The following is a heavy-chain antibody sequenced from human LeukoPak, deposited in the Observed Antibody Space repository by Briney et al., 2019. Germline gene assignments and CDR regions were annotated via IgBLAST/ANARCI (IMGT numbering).Heavy chain of an antibody. Sequence: PSETLSLTGAVSSYSISSGSYWGWIRQSPGKGLEWVGCIFHSGNSYYNPSLKSRLTMSVDTSKNQFSLKLTSVTAADTALYYCARVTYVDDMLYQYFDYWGQGILVTVSS. D-gene: IGHD3-16*02. CDR1: SYSISSGSY. CDR3: ARVTYVDDMLYQYFDY. V-gene: IGHV4-38-2*01. CDR2: IFHSGNS. J-gene: IGHJ4*02.